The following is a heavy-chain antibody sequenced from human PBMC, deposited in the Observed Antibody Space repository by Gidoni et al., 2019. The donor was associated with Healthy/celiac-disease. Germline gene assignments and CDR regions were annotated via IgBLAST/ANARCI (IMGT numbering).Heavy chain of an antibody. CDR3: ARGVAGIDY. CDR2: IYYSGST. CDR1: GGSISRYS. Sequence: QVQLQDSGPGLVKPSETLSFTCTVAGGSISRYSWSWLRQPPGKRLGWSWYIYYSGSTNDNPTIKSRVTISVDTSKIQFSLKLGSVTAADTAVYYCARGVAGIDYWGQGTLVTVSS. D-gene: IGHD6-19*01. J-gene: IGHJ4*02. V-gene: IGHV4-59*01.